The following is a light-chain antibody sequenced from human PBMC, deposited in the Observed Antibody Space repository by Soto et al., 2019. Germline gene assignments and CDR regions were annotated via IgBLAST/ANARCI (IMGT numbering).Light chain of an antibody. CDR2: GAS. J-gene: IGKJ1*01. V-gene: IGKV3-20*01. CDR3: HQYGSAPAWT. Sequence: EIVLKQSPGTLSLFPGERATLSCRASQSISSNYLAWYQQKPGQAPRLLMHGASNRATGIPDRFSGAGSGTDFTLTISRLEPEDFAVYYCHQYGSAPAWTFGQGTKVEIK. CDR1: QSISSNY.